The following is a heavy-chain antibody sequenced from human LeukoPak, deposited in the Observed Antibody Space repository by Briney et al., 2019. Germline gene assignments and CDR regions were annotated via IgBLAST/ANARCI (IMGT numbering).Heavy chain of an antibody. Sequence: GRSLRLSCAASGFTFSSYGMHWVRQAPGKGLEWGAVISYDGSNKYYADSVKGRFTISRDNSKNTLYLQMNSLRAEDTAVYYCAKVALMAARLGHFDYWGQGTLVTVSS. CDR3: AKVALMAARLGHFDY. J-gene: IGHJ4*02. CDR1: GFTFSSYG. D-gene: IGHD6-6*01. V-gene: IGHV3-30*18. CDR2: ISYDGSNK.